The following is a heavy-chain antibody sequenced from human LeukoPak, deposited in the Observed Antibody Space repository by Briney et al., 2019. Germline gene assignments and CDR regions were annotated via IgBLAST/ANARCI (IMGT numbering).Heavy chain of an antibody. Sequence: GGSLRLSCAASGLTFTSYAMNWVRQAPGKGLEWVSGISGSGGSTYYADSVKGRFTISRDNSKNPLYLQMNSLKADDTAVYYCAKDRYSGSGNLFDYWGQGTLVTVSS. J-gene: IGHJ4*02. CDR3: AKDRYSGSGNLFDY. CDR2: ISGSGGST. V-gene: IGHV3-23*01. CDR1: GLTFTSYA. D-gene: IGHD3-10*01.